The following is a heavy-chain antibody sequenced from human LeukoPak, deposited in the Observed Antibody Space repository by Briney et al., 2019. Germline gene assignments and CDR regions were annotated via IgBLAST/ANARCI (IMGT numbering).Heavy chain of an antibody. Sequence: SETLSLTCTVSRGSISRGGYYWSWVRQHPGKGLEWIGYIYYSESTYYNPSLKNRLTISVDTSKNQSSLKLSSVTAADTAVYYCASAYYYDSSGFYFDYWGQGTLVTVSS. CDR1: RGSISRGGYY. CDR2: IYYSEST. D-gene: IGHD3-22*01. J-gene: IGHJ4*02. CDR3: ASAYYYDSSGFYFDY. V-gene: IGHV4-31*03.